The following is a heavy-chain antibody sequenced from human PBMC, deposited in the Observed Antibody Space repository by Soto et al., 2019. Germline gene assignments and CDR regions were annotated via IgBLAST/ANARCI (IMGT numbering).Heavy chain of an antibody. V-gene: IGHV1-69*08. CDR2: IIPILGIA. D-gene: IGHD3-16*02. J-gene: IGHJ6*03. Sequence: QVQLVQSGAEVQKPGSSVKVSCKASGGTFSSYTISWVRQAPGQGLEWMGRIIPILGIANYAQKFQGRVTITADKSTSTAYMELSSLTPEDTAVYYCARDIAGPNYYFYYMDVWGKGTTVTVSS. CDR3: ARDIAGPNYYFYYMDV. CDR1: GGTFSSYT.